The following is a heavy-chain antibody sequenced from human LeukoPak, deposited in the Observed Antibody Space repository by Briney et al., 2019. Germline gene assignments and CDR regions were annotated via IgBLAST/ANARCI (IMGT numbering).Heavy chain of an antibody. CDR3: ARAGVSYYGNWFDP. D-gene: IGHD1-26*01. V-gene: IGHV4-4*07. CDR2: IYASGTT. Sequence: SETLSLTCTVSGGSISSYYWSWIRQSAGKGLEWIGRIYASGTTRYNPSLNSRVTMSVDTSKNQFSLKLSSVTAADTAVYYCARAGVSYYGNWFDPWGQGTLVTVSS. CDR1: GGSISSYY. J-gene: IGHJ5*02.